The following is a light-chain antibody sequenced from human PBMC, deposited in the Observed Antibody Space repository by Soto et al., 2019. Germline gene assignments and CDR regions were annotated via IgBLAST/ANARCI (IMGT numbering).Light chain of an antibody. J-gene: IGLJ1*01. CDR1: SSDIGGSEY. V-gene: IGLV2-14*03. CDR2: GVS. CDR3: YSSRRSSTTFYV. Sequence: QSALTQPASVSGSPVQSITISCAGTSSDIGGSEYVAWYQQHPGKAPKLMIYGVSNRPSGVSNRFSGSKSGNTASLTISGLQAEHEADYFCYSSRRSSTTFYVFGTGTKVTVL.